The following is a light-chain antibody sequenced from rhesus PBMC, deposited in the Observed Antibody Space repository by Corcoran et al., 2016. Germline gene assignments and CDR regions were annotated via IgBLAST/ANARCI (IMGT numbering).Light chain of an antibody. J-gene: IGKJ2*01. Sequence: DIQMTQSPSSLSASVGDRITITCRASQAINNFLSWYQHKPGKAPKPLIYYASNLETGVPSRFSERGSGTEYTLTITSLQPEDVATYYCQQYDRPPYSFGQGTRLEIK. V-gene: IGKV1-66*01. CDR1: QAINNF. CDR3: QQYDRPPYS. CDR2: YAS.